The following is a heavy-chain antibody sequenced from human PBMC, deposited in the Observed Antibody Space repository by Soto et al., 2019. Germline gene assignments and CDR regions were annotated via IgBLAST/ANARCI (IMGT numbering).Heavy chain of an antibody. CDR2: ISSSSSTI. J-gene: IGHJ6*02. V-gene: IGHV3-48*02. D-gene: IGHD2-21*02. Sequence: PGGSLRLSCAASGFTFSSYGMHWVRQAPGKGLEWVSYISSSSSTIYYADSVKGRFTISRDNAKNSLYLQMNSLRDEDTAVYYCASGGDYPSPYYYYGMDVWGQGTTVTVSS. CDR3: ASGGDYPSPYYYYGMDV. CDR1: GFTFSSYG.